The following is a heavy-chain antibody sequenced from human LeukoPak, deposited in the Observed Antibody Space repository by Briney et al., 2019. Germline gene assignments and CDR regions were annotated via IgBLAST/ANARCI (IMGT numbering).Heavy chain of an antibody. CDR3: ARDSGSRWFGPIDY. Sequence: GGSLRLSCAASGFTFRSHGMHWVRQAPGKGLEWAAVIWNDGSDTYHADSVKGRFTISRDNSKNTLYLQMNSLRAEDAAVYYCARDSGSRWFGPIDYWGQGTLVIVSS. V-gene: IGHV3-33*01. CDR2: IWNDGSDT. J-gene: IGHJ4*02. D-gene: IGHD6-13*01. CDR1: GFTFRSHG.